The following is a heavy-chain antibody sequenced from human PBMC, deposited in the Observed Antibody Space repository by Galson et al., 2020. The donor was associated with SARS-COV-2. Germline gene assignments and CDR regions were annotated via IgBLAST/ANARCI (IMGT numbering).Heavy chain of an antibody. D-gene: IGHD3-3*01. V-gene: IGHV3-7*05. CDR1: GFTFSSYW. CDR3: ARDPRGWSGYGGLD. J-gene: IGHJ4*02. Sequence: GESLKISCAASGFTFSSYWMSWVRQAPGKGLEWVANIKQDGSEKYYVDSVKGRFTISRDNAKNSLYLQMNSLRAEDTAVYYCARDPRGWSGYGGLDWGQGTLVTVSS. CDR2: IKQDGSEK.